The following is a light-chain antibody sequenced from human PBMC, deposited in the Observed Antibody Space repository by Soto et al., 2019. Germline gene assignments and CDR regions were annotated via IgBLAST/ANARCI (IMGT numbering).Light chain of an antibody. J-gene: IGLJ2*01. V-gene: IGLV2-14*01. CDR2: DVR. Sequence: QSALTQPASVSGSPGQSITISCTGTSSDVGGYNCISWYQQHPGKAPKFIIYDVRNRPSGVSNRFSGSRSGNTASLTISGLQAEDEADYYCSSYTSSSTVIFGGGTKLTVL. CDR1: SSDVGGYNC. CDR3: SSYTSSSTVI.